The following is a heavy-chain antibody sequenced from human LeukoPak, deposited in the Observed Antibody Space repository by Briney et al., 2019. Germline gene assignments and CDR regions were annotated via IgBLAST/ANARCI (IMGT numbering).Heavy chain of an antibody. CDR2: ISTYNGYS. CDR1: GYTFTSSG. J-gene: IGHJ4*02. CDR3: AKNSSGGYSDY. Sequence: ASVKVSCKTSGYTFTSSGITWVRQAPGQGLEWMGWISTYNGYSKYAQNLQRRVTMTADTSTSTAYMELSSLRSDDTAVYYCAKNSSGGYSDYWGQGTLVTVSS. V-gene: IGHV1-18*01. D-gene: IGHD6-19*01.